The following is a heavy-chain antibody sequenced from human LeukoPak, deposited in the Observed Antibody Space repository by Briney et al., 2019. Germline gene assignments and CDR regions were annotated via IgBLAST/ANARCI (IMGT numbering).Heavy chain of an antibody. CDR2: IYHSGST. CDR3: ASSPSRDNWFDP. CDR1: GYSISSGYY. Sequence: SETLPLTCAVSGYSISSGYYWGWLRQPPGKGLEWIGSIYHSGSTYYNPSLKSRVTISVDTSKNQFSLKLSSVTAADTAVYYCASSPSRDNWFDPWGQGTLVTVSS. D-gene: IGHD2-2*01. J-gene: IGHJ5*02. V-gene: IGHV4-38-2*01.